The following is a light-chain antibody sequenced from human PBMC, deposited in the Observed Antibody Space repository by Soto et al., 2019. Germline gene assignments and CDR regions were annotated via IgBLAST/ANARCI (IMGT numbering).Light chain of an antibody. V-gene: IGKV1-33*01. J-gene: IGKJ4*01. CDR1: QNINNY. CDR3: QQYDNLPA. CDR2: DAS. Sequence: DIQMTQSPSSLSASVGDRVTITCQASQNINNYLNWYQQKPGRAPKLLIYDASNLETGVPSRFSGSGSGTDFTFTISSLQPEDIATYYCQQYDNLPAFGGGTKVDIK.